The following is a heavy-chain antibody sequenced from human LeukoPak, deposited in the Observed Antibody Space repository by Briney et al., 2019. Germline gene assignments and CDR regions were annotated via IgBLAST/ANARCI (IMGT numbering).Heavy chain of an antibody. CDR2: IYYSGST. J-gene: IGHJ3*02. CDR1: GGSISSSSYY. Sequence: SETLSLTCTVSGGSISSSSYYWGWIRQPPGKGLEWIGSIYYSGSTYYNPSLKGRVTISVDTSKNQFSLKLSSVTAADTAVYYCARNLGELEAFDIWGQGTMVTVSS. CDR3: ARNLGELEAFDI. V-gene: IGHV4-39*01. D-gene: IGHD3-10*01.